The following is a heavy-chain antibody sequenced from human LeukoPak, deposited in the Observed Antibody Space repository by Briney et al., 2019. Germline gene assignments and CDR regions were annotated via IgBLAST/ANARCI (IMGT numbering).Heavy chain of an antibody. V-gene: IGHV3-33*01. J-gene: IGHJ4*02. D-gene: IGHD6-13*01. CDR2: IWYDGRNK. Sequence: GGSLRLSCAASGFTFSNYGMHWVRQAPGEGLEWVAVIWYDGRNKYYADSVKGRFTLSRDNSKNTLFLQMNSLRPEDTAVYFCARDLTQLALFDYWGQGTLVTVSS. CDR1: GFTFSNYG. CDR3: ARDLTQLALFDY.